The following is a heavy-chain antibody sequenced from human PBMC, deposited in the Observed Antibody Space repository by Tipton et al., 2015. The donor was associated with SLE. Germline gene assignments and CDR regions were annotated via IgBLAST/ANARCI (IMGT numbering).Heavy chain of an antibody. CDR3: MRRGRWELSEDF. V-gene: IGHV4-38-2*02. CDR2: IYHSGST. CDR1: GYSISSGFY. D-gene: IGHD1-26*01. Sequence: TLSLTCTVSGYSISSGFYWGWIRQPPGKGLEWIGSIYHSGSTHYNPSLKSRVTISVDTSKNQFSLKLSSVTATDAAVYYCMRRGRWELSEDFWGQGALVTVSS. J-gene: IGHJ4*02.